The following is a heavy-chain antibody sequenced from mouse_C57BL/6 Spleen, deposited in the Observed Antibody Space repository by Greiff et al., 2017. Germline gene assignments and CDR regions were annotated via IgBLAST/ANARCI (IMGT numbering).Heavy chain of an antibody. CDR2: IYPGDGDT. D-gene: IGHD1-1*01. V-gene: IGHV1-82*01. CDR3: ARSNELLGYFDV. J-gene: IGHJ1*03. CDR1: GYAFSSSW. Sequence: QVQLQQSGPELVKPGASVKISCKASGYAFSSSWMNWVKQRPGKGLEWIGRIYPGDGDTNYNGKFKGKATLTGDKYSSTAYMQLSSLTSEDSAVYFCARSNELLGYFDVWGTGTTVTVSS.